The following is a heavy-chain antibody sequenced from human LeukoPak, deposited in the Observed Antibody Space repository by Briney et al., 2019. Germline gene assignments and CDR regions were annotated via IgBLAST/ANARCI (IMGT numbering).Heavy chain of an antibody. D-gene: IGHD1-26*01. CDR3: VRSGGY. J-gene: IGHJ4*02. Sequence: PGGPLRLSCEASGFTFSNYWMIRVRKAPGKGLVWVANIKQDGSEKYYVASVKGRLTISRDNAKNSLYLLMNSLRDEDTAIYYCVRSGGYWGQGTLVTVSS. CDR1: GFTFSNYW. CDR2: IKQDGSEK. V-gene: IGHV3-7*05.